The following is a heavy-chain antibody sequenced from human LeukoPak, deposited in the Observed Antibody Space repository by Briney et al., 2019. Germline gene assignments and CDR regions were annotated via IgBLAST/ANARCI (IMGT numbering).Heavy chain of an antibody. CDR2: IKRTSDGGTT. Sequence: GGSLRLSCVVSEFTFTNAWMSWVRQAPGKGLEWVGRIKRTSDGGTTDYATPVKGRFTISRDDSKDTLYLHMNALKTEDTAVYYCTTDWGTVYDYDSNPSGWFFDYWGQGILVTVSS. J-gene: IGHJ4*02. V-gene: IGHV3-15*01. CDR3: TTDWGTVYDYDSNPSGWFFDY. D-gene: IGHD5/OR15-5a*01. CDR1: EFTFTNAW.